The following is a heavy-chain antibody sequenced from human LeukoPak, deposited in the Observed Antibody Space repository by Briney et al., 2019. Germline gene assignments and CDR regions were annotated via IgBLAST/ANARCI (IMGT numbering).Heavy chain of an antibody. CDR3: AGNSSGYYYELDY. Sequence: SVKVSCKASGGTFSSYAISWVRQAPGQGLEWMGGIIPIFGTANYAQKFQGRVTITADESTSTAYMELSSPRSEDTAVYYCAGNSSGYYYELDYWGQGTLVTVSS. V-gene: IGHV1-69*01. J-gene: IGHJ4*02. CDR1: GGTFSSYA. CDR2: IIPIFGTA. D-gene: IGHD3-22*01.